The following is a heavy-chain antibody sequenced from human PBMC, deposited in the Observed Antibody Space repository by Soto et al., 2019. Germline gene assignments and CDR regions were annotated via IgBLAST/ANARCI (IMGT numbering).Heavy chain of an antibody. CDR3: VRDNDF. Sequence: EVQLVESGGGLVQPGGSLRLSCAASGFTFSSYWMHWVRQVPGKGLVWVSGVKSDGSTTSYADSVKGRFTISRDNAKNTLYLQMNSLRAEDTAVYYCVRDNDFWGQGTLVTVSS. J-gene: IGHJ4*02. CDR2: VKSDGSTT. V-gene: IGHV3-74*01. D-gene: IGHD3-3*01. CDR1: GFTFSSYW.